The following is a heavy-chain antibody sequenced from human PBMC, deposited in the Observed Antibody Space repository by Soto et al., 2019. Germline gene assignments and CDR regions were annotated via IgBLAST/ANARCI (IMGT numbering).Heavy chain of an antibody. V-gene: IGHV3-21*01. CDR2: ISSSSSYI. Sequence: VQLVESGGGLVKPGGSLRLSCAASGFTFSSYSMNWVRQAPGKGLEWVSSISSSSSYIYYADSVKGRFTISRDNAKNSLYLQMNSLRAEDTAVYYCARDRDLYSGSYMFDYWGQGTLVTVSS. CDR3: ARDRDLYSGSYMFDY. CDR1: GFTFSSYS. D-gene: IGHD1-26*01. J-gene: IGHJ4*02.